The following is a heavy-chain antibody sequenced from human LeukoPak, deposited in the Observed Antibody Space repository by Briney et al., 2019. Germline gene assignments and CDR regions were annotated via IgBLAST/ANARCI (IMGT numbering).Heavy chain of an antibody. D-gene: IGHD1-26*01. J-gene: IGHJ4*02. CDR1: GFTFSSYG. CDR3: AKNGIEWERTSYFDY. V-gene: IGHV3-30*02. Sequence: GGSLRLSCAASGFTFSSYGMHWVRQAPGKGLEWVAFIRYDGSNKYYADSVKGRFTISRDNSKNTLYLQMNSLRAEDTAVYYCAKNGIEWERTSYFDYWGQGTLVTVSS. CDR2: IRYDGSNK.